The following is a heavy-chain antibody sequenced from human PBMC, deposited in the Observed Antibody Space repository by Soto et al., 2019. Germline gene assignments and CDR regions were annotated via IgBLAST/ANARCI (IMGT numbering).Heavy chain of an antibody. CDR3: ARESGGATATLDYYYFYMDV. CDR2: INPNGGVT. J-gene: IGHJ6*03. CDR1: GDSFNDYY. Sequence: QVQLVQSGAGVRKPWASVTVSCRSSGDSFNDYYIHWVRQAPGQGFEWMGWINPNGGVTKYAQKFQGWVSMTRDTSIRTVYMQLSRLRSDDTAVYYCARESGGATATLDYYYFYMDVWGTGTTVTVSS. D-gene: IGHD5-12*01. V-gene: IGHV1-2*04.